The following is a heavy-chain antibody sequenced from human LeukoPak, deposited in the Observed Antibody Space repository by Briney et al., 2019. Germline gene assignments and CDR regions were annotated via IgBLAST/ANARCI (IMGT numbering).Heavy chain of an antibody. V-gene: IGHV3-30*18. CDR1: GFTFSSYG. Sequence: GGSLRLSCAASGFTFSSYGMHWVRQAPGKGLEWVAVISYDGSNKYYADSVKGRFTISRDNSKNTLYLQMNSLRAEDTAVYYCAKVFGFGSSWYATDFDYWGQGTLVTVSS. J-gene: IGHJ4*02. D-gene: IGHD6-13*01. CDR2: ISYDGSNK. CDR3: AKVFGFGSSWYATDFDY.